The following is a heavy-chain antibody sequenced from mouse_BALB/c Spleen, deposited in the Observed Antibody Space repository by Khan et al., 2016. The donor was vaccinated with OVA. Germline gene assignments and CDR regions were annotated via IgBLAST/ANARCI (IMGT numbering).Heavy chain of an antibody. CDR3: ARGNYYGYAMDY. D-gene: IGHD1-1*01. Sequence: EVQLQESGPGLVKPSQSLSLTCTVTGYSITSNYAWNWIRQFPGNKLEWMGYISYSGSTNYNPSLKSRISITRDTSKNTFFLQLNSVTTEDTATYYCARGNYYGYAMDYWGQGTSITVSS. J-gene: IGHJ4*01. CDR2: ISYSGST. CDR1: GYSITSNYA. V-gene: IGHV3-2*02.